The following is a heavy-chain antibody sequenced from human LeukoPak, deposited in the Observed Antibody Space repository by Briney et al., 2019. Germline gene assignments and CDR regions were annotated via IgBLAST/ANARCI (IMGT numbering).Heavy chain of an antibody. CDR1: GFTFSSYG. CDR3: ARDWSYYYYLDV. J-gene: IGHJ6*03. Sequence: GGTLRLSCAASGFTFSSYGMSWVRQAPGKGLEWVSAISGSGGSTYYADSVKGRFTISRDNAKNSLYLQMNSLRAEDTALYYCARDWSYYYYLDVWGKGTTVTVSS. V-gene: IGHV3-23*01. CDR2: ISGSGGST.